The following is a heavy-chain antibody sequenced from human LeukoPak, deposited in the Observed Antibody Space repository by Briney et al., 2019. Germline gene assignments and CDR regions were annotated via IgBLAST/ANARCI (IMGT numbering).Heavy chain of an antibody. J-gene: IGHJ4*02. CDR3: TKDHSEYVWGSYRRDDY. CDR1: GFTVNSYA. V-gene: IGHV3-23*01. CDR2: ISGSGDNT. Sequence: GGSLRLSCAASGFTVNSYAMSWVRPGPGKGLEWVSTISGSGDNTYYADSVRDRFTISRDISKNTLYLQMDSLRAEDTAVYYCTKDHSEYVWGSYRRDDYWGQGTLVTVSS. D-gene: IGHD3-16*02.